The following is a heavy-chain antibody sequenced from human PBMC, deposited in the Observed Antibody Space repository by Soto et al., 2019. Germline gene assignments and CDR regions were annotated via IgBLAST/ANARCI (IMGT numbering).Heavy chain of an antibody. V-gene: IGHV4-34*01. Sequence: SETLSLTCAVYGGSLSGYYWSWIRQPPGKGLEWIGEINHSGSTNYNPSLKSRVTISVDTSKNQFSLKLSSVTAADTAVYYCARLYYYDSSGYYREDPFDYWGQGTLVTVSS. CDR2: INHSGST. CDR3: ARLYYYDSSGYYREDPFDY. CDR1: GGSLSGYY. D-gene: IGHD3-22*01. J-gene: IGHJ4*02.